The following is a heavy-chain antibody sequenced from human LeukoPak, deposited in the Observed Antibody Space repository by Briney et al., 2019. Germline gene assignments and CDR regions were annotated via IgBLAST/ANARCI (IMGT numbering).Heavy chain of an antibody. CDR3: VKGRISEDGLDF. V-gene: IGHV3-23*01. CDR2: ISSSGNT. CDR1: GFTFSSYW. D-gene: IGHD6-13*01. J-gene: IGHJ4*02. Sequence: GGSLRLSCAASGFTFSSYWMHWVRQAPGKGLDWVSSISSSGNTYYADSVKGRFTISRDNSKNMLYLQMNSLRAEDTAVYYCVKGRISEDGLDFWGQGTLVTVSS.